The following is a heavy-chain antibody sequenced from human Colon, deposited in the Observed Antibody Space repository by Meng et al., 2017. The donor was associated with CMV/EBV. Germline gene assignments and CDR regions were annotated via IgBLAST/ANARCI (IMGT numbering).Heavy chain of an antibody. J-gene: IGHJ4*02. CDR2: ISRNSETI. CDR3: AKFATVTTPADY. V-gene: IGHV3-48*01. CDR1: GFNVRNYN. Sequence: GGSLRLSCIGSGFNVRNYNMNWVRQAPGKGLEWVAFISRNSETIYHADSVRGRFAISRDNSKKTLYLQMNNLSADDTAVYYCAKFATVTTPADYWGQGTLVTVSS. D-gene: IGHD4-17*01.